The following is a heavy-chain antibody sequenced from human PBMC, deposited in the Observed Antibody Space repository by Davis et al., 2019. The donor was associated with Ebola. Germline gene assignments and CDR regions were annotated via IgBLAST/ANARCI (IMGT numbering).Heavy chain of an antibody. J-gene: IGHJ4*02. CDR3: ARLSSSVAGLY. D-gene: IGHD6-19*01. CDR1: GGSIGSTTYY. Sequence: MPGGSLRLSCTVSGGSIGSTTYYWGWIRQPPGKGLEWIGSIHYGGSTYYTSSLKSRVIISVDTSRKQFSLNLSSATAADTAIYYCARLSSSVAGLYWGQGILVTVSS. CDR2: IHYGGST. V-gene: IGHV4-39*01.